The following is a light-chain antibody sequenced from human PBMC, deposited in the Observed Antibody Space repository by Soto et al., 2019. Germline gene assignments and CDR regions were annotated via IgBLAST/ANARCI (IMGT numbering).Light chain of an antibody. CDR3: GIWATTLYV. J-gene: IGLJ1*01. V-gene: IGLV1-51*01. CDR1: NSDIANHY. Sequence: QSVLTQPPSVSAAPGQKVTISCSGSNSDIANHYISWYQQLPGTAPKLLIYDSNRRPSGIPERFSASKSGSSATLAITGLQTGDEADYFCGIWATTLYVFGTGTKVTVL. CDR2: DSN.